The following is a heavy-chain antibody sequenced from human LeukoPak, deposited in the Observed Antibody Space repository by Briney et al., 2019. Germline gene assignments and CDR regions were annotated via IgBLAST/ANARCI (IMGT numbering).Heavy chain of an antibody. CDR2: ISYDGSNK. CDR3: AKDRLTIFYYFDY. CDR1: GFTFSSYG. J-gene: IGHJ4*02. V-gene: IGHV3-30*18. Sequence: GGSLRLSCAASGFTFSSYGMHWVRQAPGKGLEGVAVISYDGSNKYYADPVKGRFTISRDNSKNTLYLQMNSLRAEDTAVYYCAKDRLTIFYYFDYCGQGTLVTVSS. D-gene: IGHD3-9*01.